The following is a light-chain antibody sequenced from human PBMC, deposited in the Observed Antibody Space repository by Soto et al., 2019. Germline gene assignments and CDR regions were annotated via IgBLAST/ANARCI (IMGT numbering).Light chain of an antibody. CDR2: KAS. CDR3: QHYDSYSEA. J-gene: IGKJ1*01. CDR1: QTISSW. V-gene: IGKV1-5*03. Sequence: DIQMTQSPSTLSGSVGDRVTITCRASQTISSWLAWYQQKPGTAPKLLSYKASTLKSGVPSRCSGSGSGTEFTLTLSSLQHDDFAPYYCQHYDSYSEAFGQGPKVELK.